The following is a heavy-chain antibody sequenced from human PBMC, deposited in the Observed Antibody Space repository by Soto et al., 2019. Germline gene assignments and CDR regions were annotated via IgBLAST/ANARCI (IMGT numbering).Heavy chain of an antibody. CDR3: ARGMKTSVFYGMNV. J-gene: IGHJ6*02. CDR2: ISTSSNLI. V-gene: IGHV3-21*01. Sequence: GGSLRLSCAAPEFNFSRSSMNWVRQAAGKGLEWVASISTSSNLIYYEDSVKGRFTVSRDNTKNSMYLQMISLRAEDTAIYYCARGMKTSVFYGMNVWGQGTTVTVSS. CDR1: EFNFSRSS.